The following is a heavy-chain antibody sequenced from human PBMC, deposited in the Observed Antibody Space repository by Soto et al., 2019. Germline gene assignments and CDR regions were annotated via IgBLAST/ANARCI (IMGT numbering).Heavy chain of an antibody. D-gene: IGHD2-21*01. V-gene: IGHV4-31*03. CDR3: ARLRIATNNYKWFDP. CDR1: GAALNSGNYY. J-gene: IGHJ5*02. Sequence: PSETLSLTCSVSGAALNSGNYYWSWIRQVRGKGLEWIGHIYVTGAVDYNPSLRDRIAISQDTSERQFSLNLRLVTAADTAVYYCARLRIATNNYKWFDPWGQGTLVTAPQ. CDR2: IYVTGAV.